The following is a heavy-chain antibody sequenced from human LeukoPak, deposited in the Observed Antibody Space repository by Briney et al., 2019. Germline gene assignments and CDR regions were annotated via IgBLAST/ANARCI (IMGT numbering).Heavy chain of an antibody. CDR1: GDSVSRSDSY. Sequence: NPSETLSLTCSVSGDSVSRSDSYWDWIRQPPGKGLDWIGTIYYSGRTYYSPSLKSRVTMSVDPSNNQFSLNLRSVTAADTAVYYCARRRYYDGSGYLEWGQGTLLSVSS. J-gene: IGHJ1*01. V-gene: IGHV4-39*01. D-gene: IGHD3-22*01. CDR3: ARRRYYDGSGYLE. CDR2: IYYSGRT.